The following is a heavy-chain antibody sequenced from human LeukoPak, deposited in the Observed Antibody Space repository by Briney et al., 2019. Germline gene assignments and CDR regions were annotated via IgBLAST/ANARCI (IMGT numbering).Heavy chain of an antibody. V-gene: IGHV4-31*03. Sequence: SETLSLTCTVSGGSISSGGYYWSWIRQHPGKGLEWIGYIYYSGSTYYNPSLKSRVTISVDTSKNQFSLKLSSVTAADTAVYYCASNCARRSRYHGMDVWGQGTTVTVSS. D-gene: IGHD1-20*01. CDR1: GGSISSGGYY. CDR3: ASNCARRSRYHGMDV. CDR2: IYYSGST. J-gene: IGHJ6*02.